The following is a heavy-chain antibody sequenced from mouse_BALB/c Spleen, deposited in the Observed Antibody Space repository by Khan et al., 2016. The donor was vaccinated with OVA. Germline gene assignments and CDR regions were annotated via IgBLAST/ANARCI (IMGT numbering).Heavy chain of an antibody. J-gene: IGHJ2*01. CDR2: ISYSGST. V-gene: IGHV3-2*02. Sequence: EVQLQESGPGLVKPSQSLSLTCTVTGYSITSDYAWNWIRQFPGNKLEWMGFISYSGSTSYNPSLKSRISITRDTSKNQFFLQFNFVTTEDTATYYCARYDYDAPNYWGQGTTLTVSS. CDR3: ARYDYDAPNY. CDR1: GYSITSDYA. D-gene: IGHD2-4*01.